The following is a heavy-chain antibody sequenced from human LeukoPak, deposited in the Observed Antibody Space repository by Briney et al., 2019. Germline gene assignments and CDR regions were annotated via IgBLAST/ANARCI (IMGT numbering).Heavy chain of an antibody. CDR2: IYHSGST. D-gene: IGHD3-10*01. Sequence: SETLSLTCTVSGGSISSGGYYWSWIRQPPGKGLEWIGYIYHSGSTYYNPSLKSRVTVSVNRSKNQFSLKLSSVTAADTAVYYCARLGAAPDYYGSGSYPHYFDYWGQGTLVTVSS. V-gene: IGHV4-30-2*01. CDR3: ARLGAAPDYYGSGSYPHYFDY. CDR1: GGSISSGGYY. J-gene: IGHJ4*02.